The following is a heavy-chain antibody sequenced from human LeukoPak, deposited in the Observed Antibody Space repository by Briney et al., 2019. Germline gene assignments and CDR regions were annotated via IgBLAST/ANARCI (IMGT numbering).Heavy chain of an antibody. CDR1: GFTFSSYA. J-gene: IGHJ4*02. CDR3: ACLGVAAAGTDC. D-gene: IGHD6-13*01. V-gene: IGHV3-23*01. CDR2: ISGSGGST. Sequence: GSLRLSCAASGFTFSSYAMSWVRQAPGKGLEWVSAISGSGGSTYYADSVKGRFTISRDNSKNTLYLQMNSLRAEDTAVYYCACLGVAAAGTDCGGQGTLVTVSS.